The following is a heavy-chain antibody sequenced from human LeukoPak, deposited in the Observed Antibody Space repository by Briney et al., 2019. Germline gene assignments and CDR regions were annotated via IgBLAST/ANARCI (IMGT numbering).Heavy chain of an antibody. CDR2: IYYSGST. D-gene: IGHD1-1*01. CDR3: ARDHPTGPADY. Sequence: PPETLSLTCTVSGGSISSGGYYWSWIRQHPGKGLEWIGYIYYSGSTYYNPSLKSRVTISVDTSKNQFSLKLSSVTAADTAVYYCARDHPTGPADYWGQGTLVTVSS. CDR1: GGSISSGGYY. V-gene: IGHV4-31*03. J-gene: IGHJ4*02.